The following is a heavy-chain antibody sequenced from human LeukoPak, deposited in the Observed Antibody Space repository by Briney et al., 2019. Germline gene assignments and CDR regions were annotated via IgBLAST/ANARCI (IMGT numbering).Heavy chain of an antibody. CDR2: ISSSSSYI. J-gene: IGHJ4*02. V-gene: IGHV3-21*01. D-gene: IGHD6-6*01. Sequence: GGSLRLSCAASGFTFSSYSMNWVRQAPGKGLEWVSSISSSSSYIYYADSVKGRFTISRDNAKNSLYLQMNSLRAEDTAVYYCARAVAARPYFDYWGQGTLVTVSS. CDR1: GFTFSSYS. CDR3: ARAVAARPYFDY.